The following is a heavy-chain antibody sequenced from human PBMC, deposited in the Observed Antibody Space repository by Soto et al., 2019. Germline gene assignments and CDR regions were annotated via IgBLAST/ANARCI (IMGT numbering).Heavy chain of an antibody. V-gene: IGHV5-51*01. Sequence: GESLKISCKGSGYSFTSYWIGWVRQMPGKGLEWMGIIYPGDSDTRYSPSSQGQVTISADKSISTAYLQWSSLKASDTAMYYCARLSGYSYGFPYYYYGMDVWGQGTTVTVSS. D-gene: IGHD5-18*01. J-gene: IGHJ6*02. CDR2: IYPGDSDT. CDR3: ARLSGYSYGFPYYYYGMDV. CDR1: GYSFTSYW.